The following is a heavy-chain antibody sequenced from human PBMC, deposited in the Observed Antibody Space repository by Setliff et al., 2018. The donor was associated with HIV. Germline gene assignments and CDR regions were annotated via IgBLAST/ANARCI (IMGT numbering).Heavy chain of an antibody. J-gene: IGHJ6*03. D-gene: IGHD3-3*01. Sequence: ASVKVSCKASGYNFTNYDINWVRQATGQGLEWMGWMNPNSGNTGYAQKFQGRVTITRNTSISTAYMELSSLRSEDTAVYYCARWHSYYDFWSGYYRYYMDVWGKGTTVTVSS. CDR1: GYNFTNYD. V-gene: IGHV1-8*03. CDR2: MNPNSGNT. CDR3: ARWHSYYDFWSGYYRYYMDV.